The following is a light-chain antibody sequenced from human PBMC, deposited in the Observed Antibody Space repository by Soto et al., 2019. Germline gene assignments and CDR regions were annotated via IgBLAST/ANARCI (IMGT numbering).Light chain of an antibody. CDR1: QSVSRSY. V-gene: IGKV3-20*01. J-gene: IGKJ1*01. CDR2: GAS. Sequence: IVLTQSPCTLSLSPGDRATLSCRASQSVSRSYLGWYQQKPGQAPRLPMYGASIRAAGVPDRFSGSGSGTEFTLTISRLEPEDFTVYYCHHYETFGQGTKVDIK. CDR3: HHYET.